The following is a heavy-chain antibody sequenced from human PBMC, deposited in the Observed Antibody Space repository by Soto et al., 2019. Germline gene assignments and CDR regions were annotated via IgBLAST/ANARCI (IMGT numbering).Heavy chain of an antibody. CDR2: IYYPGSN. J-gene: IGHJ6*02. CDR1: GVSVSSESHY. D-gene: IGHD3-3*01. Sequence: QVQLQASGPALVKPSETLSLTCTVSGVSVSSESHYVSWIRQPPGKGLEWFGIIYYPGSNNYNPSLKGRVTMSLDTSRDQVGLMLTFVARADTAVYYCAREKYDFRSGTYYYAIEVWGQGTKVTVSS. CDR3: AREKYDFRSGTYYYAIEV. V-gene: IGHV4-61*01.